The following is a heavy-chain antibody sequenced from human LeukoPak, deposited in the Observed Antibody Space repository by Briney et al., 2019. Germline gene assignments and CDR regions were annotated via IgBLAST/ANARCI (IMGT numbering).Heavy chain of an antibody. CDR2: IYYSGSN. CDR3: ARLYYDSSGYYQICYFDY. D-gene: IGHD3-22*01. Sequence: SETLSLTCTVSGGSISSSSYYWGWIRQPPGKGLEWIGSIYYSGSNYYNPPLKSRVTISVDTSKNHFSLNLSSVTAADTAVYYCARLYYDSSGYYQICYFDYWGQGTLVTVSS. V-gene: IGHV4-39*01. J-gene: IGHJ4*02. CDR1: GGSISSSSYY.